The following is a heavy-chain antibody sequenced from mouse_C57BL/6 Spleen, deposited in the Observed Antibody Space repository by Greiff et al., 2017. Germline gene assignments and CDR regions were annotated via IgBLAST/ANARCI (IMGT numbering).Heavy chain of an antibody. J-gene: IGHJ3*01. CDR2: IDPSDSYT. Sequence: QVQLQQPGAELVKPGASVKLSCKASGYTFTSYWMQWVKQRPGQGLEWIGEIDPSDSYTNYNQKFKGKATLTVDTSSSTAYMQLSSLTSEDSAVYDCARGLVTTVVAPFAYWGQGTLVTVSA. CDR3: ARGLVTTVVAPFAY. CDR1: GYTFTSYW. V-gene: IGHV1-50*01. D-gene: IGHD1-1*01.